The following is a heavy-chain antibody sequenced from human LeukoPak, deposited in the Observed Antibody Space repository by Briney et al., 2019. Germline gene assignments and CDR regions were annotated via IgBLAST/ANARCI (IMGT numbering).Heavy chain of an antibody. Sequence: PSETLSPTCTVSGGSISSCYWSWIRQPPGKGLEWIGYIYYSGSTNYNPSLKSRVTISVDTSKNQFSLKLSSVTAADTAVYYCARRWVYDKRAFDAWGQGALVTVSS. CDR2: IYYSGST. D-gene: IGHD3-16*01. V-gene: IGHV4-59*08. CDR3: ARRWVYDKRAFDA. CDR1: GGSISSCY. J-gene: IGHJ3*01.